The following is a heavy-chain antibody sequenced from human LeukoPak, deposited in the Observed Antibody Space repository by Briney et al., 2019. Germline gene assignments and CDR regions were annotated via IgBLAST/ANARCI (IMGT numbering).Heavy chain of an antibody. CDR3: ATGDNYGQAFDY. CDR2: INPNSGGT. CDR1: GFTFTDYY. D-gene: IGHD5-18*01. J-gene: IGHJ4*02. Sequence: GASVKVSCKASGFTFTDYYMHWVRQAPGQGLEWMGWINPNSGGTIYAQNFQGRVTMTRVTSITTTYMELSRLRSEDTALYYCATGDNYGQAFDYWGQGTLVTVSS. V-gene: IGHV1-2*02.